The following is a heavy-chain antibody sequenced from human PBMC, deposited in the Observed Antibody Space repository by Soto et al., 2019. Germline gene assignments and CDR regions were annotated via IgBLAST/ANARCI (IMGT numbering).Heavy chain of an antibody. CDR3: ARDRMTREYGDYVFDY. Sequence: GGSLRLSCAASGFTFSSYGMHWVRQAPGKGLEWVAVIWYDGSNKYYADSVKGRFTISRDNSKNTLYLQMNSLRAEDTAVYYCARDRMTREYGDYVFDYWGQGTLVTVSS. D-gene: IGHD4-17*01. CDR1: GFTFSSYG. J-gene: IGHJ4*02. CDR2: IWYDGSNK. V-gene: IGHV3-33*01.